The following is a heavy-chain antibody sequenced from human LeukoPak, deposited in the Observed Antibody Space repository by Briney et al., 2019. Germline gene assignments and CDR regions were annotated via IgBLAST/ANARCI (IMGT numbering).Heavy chain of an antibody. J-gene: IGHJ4*02. CDR3: ARGRGLTLSYHYFDY. D-gene: IGHD3-10*01. V-gene: IGHV3-48*02. CDR2: ISSGSSTT. CDR1: GFTFSPLG. Sequence: GGSLSLSCAASGFTFSPLGMNWVRQAPGRGLEWVSYISSGSSTTYYADSVKGRFTISRDNAKNSLYLQVNSLRDEDTAVYYCARGRGLTLSYHYFDYWGQGTLVTVSS.